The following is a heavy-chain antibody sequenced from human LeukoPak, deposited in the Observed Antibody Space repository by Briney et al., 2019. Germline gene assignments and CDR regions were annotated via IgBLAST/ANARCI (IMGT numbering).Heavy chain of an antibody. D-gene: IGHD1-26*01. CDR1: GGSITSGSYF. CDR3: ARGLSNAWEVQAY. V-gene: IGHV4-61*02. Sequence: SETLSLTCTVSGGSITSGSYFWTWIRQPAGKGLEWLGRMQTNGNTNYNPSLKSRVAISIDTSKNQFSLQLSSVAAADTAVYYCARGLSNAWEVQAYWGQGTLVTVSS. J-gene: IGHJ4*02. CDR2: MQTNGNT.